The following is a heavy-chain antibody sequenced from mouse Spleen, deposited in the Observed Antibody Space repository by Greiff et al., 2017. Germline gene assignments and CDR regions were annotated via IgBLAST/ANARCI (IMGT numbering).Heavy chain of an antibody. CDR2: IAPGSGST. CDR3: ARWGLGLYYFDY. J-gene: IGHJ2*01. V-gene: IGHV1S41*01. CDR1: GYTFTSYW. D-gene: IGHD4-1*01. Sequence: DLVKPGASVKLSCKASGYTFTSYWINWIKQRPGQGLEWIGRIAPGSGSTYYNEMFKGKATLTVDTSSSTAYIQLSSLSSEDSAVYFCARWGLGLYYFDYWGQGTTLTVSS.